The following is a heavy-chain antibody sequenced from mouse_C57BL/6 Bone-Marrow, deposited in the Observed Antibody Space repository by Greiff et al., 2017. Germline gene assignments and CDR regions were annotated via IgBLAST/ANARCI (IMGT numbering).Heavy chain of an antibody. CDR3: ARETAQARAWFAY. CDR1: GYTFTSYG. J-gene: IGHJ3*01. V-gene: IGHV1-81*01. Sequence: QVQLKESGAELARPGASVKLSCKASGYTFTSYGISWVKQRTGQGLEWIGEIYPRSGNTYYNEQFKGKATLTADKSSSTAYMELRSLTSEDSAVYFCARETAQARAWFAYWGQGTLVTVSA. D-gene: IGHD3-2*02. CDR2: IYPRSGNT.